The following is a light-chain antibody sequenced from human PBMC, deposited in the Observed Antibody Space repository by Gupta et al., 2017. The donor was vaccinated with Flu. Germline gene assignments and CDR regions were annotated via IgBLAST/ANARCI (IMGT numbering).Light chain of an antibody. CDR3: SSYTSSSTPLYV. J-gene: IGLJ1*01. CDR2: EVS. V-gene: IGLV2-14*01. CDR1: SSDFGGNHY. Sequence: ALTQPAHVSCPPGQPLTIPSPAISSDFGGNHYISWYQQHPGKARKLMIYEVSNRPPGVSNRFSGSKSGNTASLTISGLQAEDEADYYCSSYTSSSTPLYVFGTGTKVTVL.